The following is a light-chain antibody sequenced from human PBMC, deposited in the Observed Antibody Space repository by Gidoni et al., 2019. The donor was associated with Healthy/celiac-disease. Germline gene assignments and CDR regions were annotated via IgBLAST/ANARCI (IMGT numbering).Light chain of an antibody. CDR3: RQALQTPLT. Sequence: DIVMTQSPLALPVTLGEPASISCRSSQSLLHSNGYNYLDWYLQKPGQSPQLLIYLGSNRASGVPDRFSGSGSGTDFTLTISRVEAEDVAVYYCRQALQTPLTFXGXTKVEIK. J-gene: IGKJ4*01. CDR2: LGS. CDR1: QSLLHSNGYNY. V-gene: IGKV2-28*01.